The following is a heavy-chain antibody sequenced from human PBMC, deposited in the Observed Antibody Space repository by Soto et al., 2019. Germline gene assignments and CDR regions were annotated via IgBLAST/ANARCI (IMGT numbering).Heavy chain of an antibody. CDR3: ARHTRNQFDP. J-gene: IGHJ5*02. CDR1: GDSMTSSSYY. V-gene: IGHV4-39*01. Sequence: QLQLQESGPGLVKPSETLSLTCTVSGDSMTSSSYYWGWIRQPPGKGLEWIGSIYYSERTSCNSGSTYYSPSLKSRVTISGDTSKSQFSLKLSSVTAADTAVYYCARHTRNQFDPWGQGTLVTVSS. CDR2: IYYSERTSCNSGST.